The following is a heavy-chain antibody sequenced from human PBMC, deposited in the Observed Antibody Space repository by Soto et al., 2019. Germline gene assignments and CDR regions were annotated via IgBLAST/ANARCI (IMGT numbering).Heavy chain of an antibody. CDR1: GFTFSSYA. D-gene: IGHD3-3*01. CDR3: AREGLRFLEWLFGPFDY. Sequence: PGGSLRLSCAASGFTFSSYAMHWVRQAPGKGLEWVAVISYDGSNKYYADSVKGRFTISRDNSKNTLYLQMNSLRAEDTAVYYCAREGLRFLEWLFGPFDYWGQGTLVTVPS. CDR2: ISYDGSNK. V-gene: IGHV3-30-3*01. J-gene: IGHJ4*02.